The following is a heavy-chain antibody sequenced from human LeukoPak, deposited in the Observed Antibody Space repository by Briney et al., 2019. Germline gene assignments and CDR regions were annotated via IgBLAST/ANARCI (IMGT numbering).Heavy chain of an antibody. CDR2: IKSQTDGGTT. CDR1: GFSFSNAC. CDR3: TTGTWIQLWLADY. V-gene: IGHV3-15*01. Sequence: GGSLRLSCAASGFSFSNACMSWVRLAPGKGLEWVGHIKSQTDGGTTDYAAPVKGRFTISRDDSKNTLYLQLNSLKTEDTAVYYCTTGTWIQLWLADYWGQGTLVTVSS. D-gene: IGHD5-18*01. J-gene: IGHJ4*02.